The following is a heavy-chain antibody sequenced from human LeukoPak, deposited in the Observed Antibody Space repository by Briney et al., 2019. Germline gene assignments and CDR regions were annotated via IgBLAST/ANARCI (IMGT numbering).Heavy chain of an antibody. Sequence: ASVTVSCKASGYTFTSYGISWVRQAPGQGLEWMGWISAYNGNTNYAQKLQGRVTMTTDTSTSTAYMELRSLRSDDTAVYYCARDKEYYYGSGVGYFDYWGQGTLVTVSS. CDR2: ISAYNGNT. J-gene: IGHJ4*02. D-gene: IGHD3-10*01. V-gene: IGHV1-18*04. CDR1: GYTFTSYG. CDR3: ARDKEYYYGSGVGYFDY.